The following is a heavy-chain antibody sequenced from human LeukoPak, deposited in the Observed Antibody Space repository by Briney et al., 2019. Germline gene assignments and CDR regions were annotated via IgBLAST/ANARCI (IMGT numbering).Heavy chain of an antibody. CDR3: ARVGGYYPSHWYFDL. J-gene: IGHJ2*01. V-gene: IGHV1-46*01. D-gene: IGHD3-22*01. Sequence: ASVKVSCKASGYTFTSYYMHWVRQAPGQGLEWMGIINPSGGSTSYAQKFQGRVTMTRDMSTSTAYMELRSLRPDDTAVYYCARVGGYYPSHWYFDLWGRGTLVTVSS. CDR1: GYTFTSYY. CDR2: INPSGGST.